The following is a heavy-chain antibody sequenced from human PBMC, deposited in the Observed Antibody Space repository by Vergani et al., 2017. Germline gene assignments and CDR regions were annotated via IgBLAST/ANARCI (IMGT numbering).Heavy chain of an antibody. CDR1: GFTFNHYA. J-gene: IGHJ4*02. V-gene: IGHV3-23*01. D-gene: IGHD1-26*01. CDR2: ISGSGGST. Sequence: EVQLLESGGDLVQPGGSLRLSCAASGFTFNHYAMNWVRQAPGKGLEWVSTISGSGGSTYYADSVKGRFTISRDNSKNTLNLQMNSLRAEDTAVYYCAKSGGSGSQNRGTDYWGQGILVTVSS. CDR3: AKSGGSGSQNRGTDY.